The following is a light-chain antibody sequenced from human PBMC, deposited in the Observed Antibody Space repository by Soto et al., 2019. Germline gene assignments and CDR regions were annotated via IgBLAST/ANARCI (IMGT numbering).Light chain of an antibody. CDR2: EGS. Sequence: QSALTQPASVSGSPGQSITISCTGTSSDVGSYSLVSWYQQHPGKAPKLMIYEGSKRPSGVSNRFSGSKSGNTASLTISGLQAEDEADYYCCSYAGSSTFEGVVFGGGTKLTVL. V-gene: IGLV2-23*03. CDR1: SSDVGSYSL. CDR3: CSYAGSSTFEGVV. J-gene: IGLJ2*01.